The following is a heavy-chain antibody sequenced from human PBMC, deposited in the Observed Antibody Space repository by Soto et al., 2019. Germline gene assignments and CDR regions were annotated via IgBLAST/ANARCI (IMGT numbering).Heavy chain of an antibody. CDR2: TYYRPSWSN. Sequence: SQTLSLTCAISGDSVSSTSAAWNWIRQSPLRGLEWLGRTYYRPSWSNDYALSVRSRITINPDTSKNQFSLELNSVTPEDTAVYYCARHPPSGPFDFSGQGTLVTVS. D-gene: IGHD6-19*01. V-gene: IGHV6-1*01. CDR3: ARHPPSGPFDF. J-gene: IGHJ4*02. CDR1: GDSVSSTSAA.